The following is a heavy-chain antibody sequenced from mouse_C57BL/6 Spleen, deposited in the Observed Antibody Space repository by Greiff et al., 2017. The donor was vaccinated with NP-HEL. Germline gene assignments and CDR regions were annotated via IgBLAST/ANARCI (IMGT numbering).Heavy chain of an antibody. CDR3: ARCFYDGYLWYFEV. Sequence: VQLQQSGAELVKPGASVKISCKASGYAFSSYWMNWVKQRPGKGLEWIGQIYPGDGDTNYNGKFKGKATLTADKSSSTAYMQLSSLTSEDSAVYFCARCFYDGYLWYFEVWGTGTTVTVSS. CDR1: GYAFSSYW. J-gene: IGHJ1*03. V-gene: IGHV1-80*01. CDR2: IYPGDGDT. D-gene: IGHD2-3*01.